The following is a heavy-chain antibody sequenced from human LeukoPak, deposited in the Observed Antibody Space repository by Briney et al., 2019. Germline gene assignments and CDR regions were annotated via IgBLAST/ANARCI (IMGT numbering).Heavy chain of an antibody. V-gene: IGHV3-30-3*01. CDR1: GFTFSSYA. J-gene: IGHJ6*02. CDR2: ISYDGSNK. D-gene: IGHD2-21*01. CDR3: ARGVVVKGMDV. Sequence: PGGSLRLSCAASGFTFSSYAMHWVRQAPGKGLEWVAVISYDGSNKYYEDSVKGRFTISRDNSTNPLYLQMNSLKAEDTAVYYCARGVVVKGMDVWGQGTTVTVSS.